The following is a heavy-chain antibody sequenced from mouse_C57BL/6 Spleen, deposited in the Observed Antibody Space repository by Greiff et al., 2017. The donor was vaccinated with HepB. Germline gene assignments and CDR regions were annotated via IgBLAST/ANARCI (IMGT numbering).Heavy chain of an antibody. J-gene: IGHJ4*01. CDR2: IDPEDGET. V-gene: IGHV14-2*01. CDR1: GFNIKDYY. D-gene: IGHD2-3*01. Sequence: EVQLQQSGAELVKPGASVKLSCTASGFNIKDYYMHWVKQRTEQGLEWIGRIDPEDGETKYAPQFQGKATITADTSSNTAYLQLSRLTSDDTDVYYCARCDDGYYYAMDYWGQGTSVTVSS. CDR3: ARCDDGYYYAMDY.